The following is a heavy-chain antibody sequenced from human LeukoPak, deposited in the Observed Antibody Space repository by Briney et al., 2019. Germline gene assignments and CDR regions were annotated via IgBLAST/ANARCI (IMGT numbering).Heavy chain of an antibody. Sequence: EASVKVSCKASGYTFTSYDINWVRQATGQGLEWMGWMNPNSGNTGYAQKFQGRVTMTRNTSISTAYMELSSLGSEDTAVYYCARTKYCSSTSCYIWAYYYYGMDVWGQGTTVTVSS. D-gene: IGHD2-2*02. CDR1: GYTFTSYD. J-gene: IGHJ6*02. CDR2: MNPNSGNT. CDR3: ARTKYCSSTSCYIWAYYYYGMDV. V-gene: IGHV1-8*01.